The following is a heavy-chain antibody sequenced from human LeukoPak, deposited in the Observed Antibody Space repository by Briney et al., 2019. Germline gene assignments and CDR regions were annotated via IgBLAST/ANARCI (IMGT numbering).Heavy chain of an antibody. CDR3: ARSGSGYLRYYFDY. CDR2: IYYSGST. V-gene: IGHV4-59*12. D-gene: IGHD5-12*01. Sequence: SETLSLTCIVSGGSISNYYWSWIRQPPGKGLEYIGYIYYSGSTSYNPSLKSRVTISVDTSKNHFSLKLSSVTAADTAVYYCARSGSGYLRYYFDYWGQGTLVTVSS. J-gene: IGHJ4*02. CDR1: GGSISNYY.